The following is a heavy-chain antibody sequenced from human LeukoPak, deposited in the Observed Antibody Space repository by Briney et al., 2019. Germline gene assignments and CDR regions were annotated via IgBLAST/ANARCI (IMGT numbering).Heavy chain of an antibody. CDR2: IGHDGTKI. CDR3: AKDHVTWGNRYFDH. D-gene: IGHD3-16*01. Sequence: KAGGSLRLSCAASGFTLSTYGMHWVRQAPGKGLEWVAFIGHDGTKIYYADSVQGRFTISRDNSKNTLYLEMNSLSGEDTALYYCAKDHVTWGNRYFDHWGQGTLGTVSS. V-gene: IGHV3-30*02. CDR1: GFTLSTYG. J-gene: IGHJ4*02.